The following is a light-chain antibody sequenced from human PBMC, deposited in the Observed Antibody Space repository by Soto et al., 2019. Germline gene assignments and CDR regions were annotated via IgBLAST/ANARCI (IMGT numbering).Light chain of an antibody. J-gene: IGKJ1*01. Sequence: EIVLTQSPATLSLSPGKRATLSCRASQSVSRYLAWYQQKPGQAPRLLIYDASNRATGIPARFSGNGSGTDFTLTISSLEPEDFGVYYCQQRSNWPPTFGQGTKVDIK. CDR3: QQRSNWPPT. V-gene: IGKV3-11*01. CDR1: QSVSRY. CDR2: DAS.